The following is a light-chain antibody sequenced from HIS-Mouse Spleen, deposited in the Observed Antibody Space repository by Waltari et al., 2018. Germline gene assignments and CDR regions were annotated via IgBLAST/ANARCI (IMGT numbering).Light chain of an antibody. Sequence: QLVLTQSPSASASLGASVTLTCTLSSGHSSSAIARHQKQPEKGPRYLMELNSDGSHSKGGGIPDRFSGSSSGAERYLTISRLQSEDEADYYCQTWGTGIPWVFGGGTKLTVL. CDR1: SGHSSSA. J-gene: IGLJ3*02. CDR2: LNSDGSH. V-gene: IGLV4-69*01. CDR3: QTWGTGIPWV.